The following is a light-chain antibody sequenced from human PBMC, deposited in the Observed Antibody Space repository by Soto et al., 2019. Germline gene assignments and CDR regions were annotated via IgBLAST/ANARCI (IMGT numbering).Light chain of an antibody. V-gene: IGLV1-44*01. CDR3: AVWDVGLNGRV. J-gene: IGLJ1*01. Sequence: QSVLTQPPSASGTPGQRVTISCSGSSSNIGSNTINWYQQLPGTAPKLLIYSNNQRPSGVPDRFSGSKSGTSASLAISGLQSEDESDYYCAVWDVGLNGRVFGTGTKVTVL. CDR2: SNN. CDR1: SSNIGSNT.